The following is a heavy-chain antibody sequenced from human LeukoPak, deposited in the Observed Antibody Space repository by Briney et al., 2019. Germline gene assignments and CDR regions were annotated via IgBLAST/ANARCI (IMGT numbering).Heavy chain of an antibody. Sequence: PGGSLRLSCAASGFTFSSYSMNWVRQAPGKGLEWVSSISSSSSYIYYADSVKGRFTISRDNAKNSLYLQMNSLRAEDTAVYYCAYEKWEQRGDAEYFQHWGQGTLVTVSS. D-gene: IGHD1-26*01. CDR2: ISSSSSYI. J-gene: IGHJ1*01. V-gene: IGHV3-21*01. CDR1: GFTFSSYS. CDR3: AYEKWEQRGDAEYFQH.